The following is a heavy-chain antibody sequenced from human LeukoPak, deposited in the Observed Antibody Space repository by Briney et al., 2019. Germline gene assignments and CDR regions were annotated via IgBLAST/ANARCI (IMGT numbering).Heavy chain of an antibody. V-gene: IGHV4-34*01. Sequence: SETLSLTCAVYGGSFSGYYWSWIRQPPGKGLEWIGEINHSGSTNYNPSLKSRVTISVDTSKNQFSLKLSSVTAADTAVYYCARGRLAARLPFDYWGQGTLVTVSS. CDR1: GGSFSGYY. CDR2: INHSGST. CDR3: ARGRLAARLPFDY. J-gene: IGHJ4*02. D-gene: IGHD6-6*01.